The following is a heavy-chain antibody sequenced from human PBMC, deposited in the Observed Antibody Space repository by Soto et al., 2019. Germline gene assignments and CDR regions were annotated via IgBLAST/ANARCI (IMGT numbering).Heavy chain of an antibody. CDR3: ASYIHSSGKGYYFDY. CDR2: IYHSGST. CDR1: GGSVSSNSYS. V-gene: IGHV4-39*07. J-gene: IGHJ4*02. Sequence: SETLSLTCTVSGGSVSSNSYSWGWIRQSPGKGLEWIGEIYHSGSTNYNPSLKSRVTISVDKSKNQFSLKLSSVTAADTAVYYCASYIHSSGKGYYFDYWGQGTLVTVSS. D-gene: IGHD6-19*01.